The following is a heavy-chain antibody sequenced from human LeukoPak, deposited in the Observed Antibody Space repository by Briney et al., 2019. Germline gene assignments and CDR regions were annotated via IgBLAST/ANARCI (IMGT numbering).Heavy chain of an antibody. D-gene: IGHD1-14*01. V-gene: IGHV1-18*01. CDR2: IRAYSGNI. Sequence: VALVKVSRKTSGYTISDYGISWVRQAPGQGLAWMGWIRAYSGNIKLAQKVQDRVTLTTDRSTTTVYMELRRLRSDDTAVYYCARDLGKEPQGYGGQGTLVTVSS. CDR1: GYTISDYG. CDR3: ARDLGKEPQGY. J-gene: IGHJ4*02.